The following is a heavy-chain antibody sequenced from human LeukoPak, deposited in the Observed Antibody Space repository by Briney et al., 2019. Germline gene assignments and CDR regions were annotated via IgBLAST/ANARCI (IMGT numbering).Heavy chain of an antibody. D-gene: IGHD4-23*01. CDR3: ARGRPHGNDY. J-gene: IGHJ4*02. CDR2: IASDGSST. Sequence: GGSLRLSCAASGFTFGSHGLHWVRQAPGKGLVWVSRIASDGSSTTYADSVKGRFSISRDNAKNTLYLQMNSLRVEDTAVYYCARGRPHGNDYWGQGTLVTVSS. CDR1: GFTFGSHG. V-gene: IGHV3-74*01.